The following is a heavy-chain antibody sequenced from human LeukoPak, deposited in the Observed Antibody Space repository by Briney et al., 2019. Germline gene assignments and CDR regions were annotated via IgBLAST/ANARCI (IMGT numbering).Heavy chain of an antibody. CDR3: ARHARGYIDY. CDR1: GGAFSGYY. Sequence: SETLSLTCGVYGGAFSGYYWTWIRQTPGKGREWSGEINEDGSTKYNPSLKSRVTISLDTSKNQFSLKLSSVTAADTAVYYCARHARGYIDYWGQGTLVTVSS. CDR2: INEDGST. D-gene: IGHD5-12*01. J-gene: IGHJ4*02. V-gene: IGHV4-34*01.